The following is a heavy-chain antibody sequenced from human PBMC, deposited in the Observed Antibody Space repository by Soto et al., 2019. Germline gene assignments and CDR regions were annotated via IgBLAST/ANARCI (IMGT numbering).Heavy chain of an antibody. CDR1: GFPFSDYD. Sequence: GGSLRLSCAASGFPFSDYDMSWIRQAPGKGLERVSYISNSGNSIYYADSVKGRFTISRDNAKNSLYLQMNSLRAEDTAVYYCAKEGRHDDPVWRGMDVWGQGTTVTVS. D-gene: IGHD2-21*01. CDR2: ISNSGNSI. CDR3: AKEGRHDDPVWRGMDV. V-gene: IGHV3-11*01. J-gene: IGHJ6*02.